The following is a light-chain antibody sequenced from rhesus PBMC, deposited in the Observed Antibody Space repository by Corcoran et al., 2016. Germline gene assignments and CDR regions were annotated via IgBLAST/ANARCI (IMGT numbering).Light chain of an antibody. Sequence: DIQMTQSPSSLSASVGDRVTITCRASQGISSYLAWYQHKTWKAPKPLIYYAYNLESGVPSRFSGSGSGTAFTLTISSLQPEVFATYYCHQYNSNPYSFGQGTKVKIK. CDR1: QGISSY. V-gene: IGKV1-37*01. CDR2: YAY. J-gene: IGKJ2*01. CDR3: HQYNSNPYS.